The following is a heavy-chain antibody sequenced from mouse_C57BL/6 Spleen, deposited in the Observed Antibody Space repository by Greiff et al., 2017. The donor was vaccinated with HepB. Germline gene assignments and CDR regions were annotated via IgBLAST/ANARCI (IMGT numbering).Heavy chain of an antibody. J-gene: IGHJ3*01. V-gene: IGHV5-9-1*02. Sequence: EVKLMESGEGLVKPGGSLKLSCAASGFTLSSYAMSWVRQTPEKRLEWVAYISSGGDYIYYADTVKGRYTISRDNARNTLYLQMSSLKSEDTAMYYCTREKTAQATFAYWGQGTLVTVSA. D-gene: IGHD3-2*02. CDR2: ISSGGDYI. CDR1: GFTLSSYA. CDR3: TREKTAQATFAY.